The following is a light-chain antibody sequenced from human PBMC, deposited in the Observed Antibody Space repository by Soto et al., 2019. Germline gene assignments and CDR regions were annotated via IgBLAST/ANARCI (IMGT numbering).Light chain of an antibody. Sequence: DIQMTQSPSSLSASVGDRVTITCRASQSSGAFLNWYRHKPGRAPEFLIYDASNAHRGVPSRFIGRGAGTEFTLTIDSLQPEDCATYYCQQSSTTPWTFGPGTRV. CDR2: DAS. V-gene: IGKV1-39*01. CDR1: QSSGAF. J-gene: IGKJ1*01. CDR3: QQSSTTPWT.